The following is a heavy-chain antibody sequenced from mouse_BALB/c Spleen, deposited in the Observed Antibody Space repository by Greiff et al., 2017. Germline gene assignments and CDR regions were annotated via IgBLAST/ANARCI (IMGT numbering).Heavy chain of an antibody. J-gene: IGHJ2*01. CDR1: GFTFSSYA. V-gene: IGHV5-9-3*01. CDR3: ARQEGSTTALDY. D-gene: IGHD1-2*01. Sequence: EVTVEESGGGLVKPGGSLKLSCAASGFTFSSYAMSWVRQTPEKRLEWVATISSGGSYTYYPDSVKGRFTISRDNAKNTLYLQMSSLRSEDTAMYYCARQEGSTTALDYWGQGTTLTVSS. CDR2: ISSGGSYT.